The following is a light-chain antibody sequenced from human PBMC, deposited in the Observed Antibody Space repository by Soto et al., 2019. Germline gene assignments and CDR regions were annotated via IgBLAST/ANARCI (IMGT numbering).Light chain of an antibody. CDR3: GTWDSSLSAGV. J-gene: IGLJ2*01. Sequence: QSALTQPPSVSAAPGQKVTISCSGSNSDIANNYVSWYQHLPGTAPKLLIYDNNKRPSGIPDRFSGSKSGTSATLGITGLQTGDEANYYCGTWDSSLSAGVFGGGTKLTVL. CDR2: DNN. CDR1: NSDIANNY. V-gene: IGLV1-51*01.